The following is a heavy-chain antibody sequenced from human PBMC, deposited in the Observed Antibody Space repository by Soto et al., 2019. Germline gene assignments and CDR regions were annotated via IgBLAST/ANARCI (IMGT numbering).Heavy chain of an antibody. D-gene: IGHD6-25*01. CDR3: AKDRSGKILGRVASN. Sequence: QVQLVESGGGVVQPGRSLRLSCAASGFTFSSYGMHWVRQAPGKGLEWVAVISYDGSNKYYADSVKGRFTISRDNSKNTLYLQMNSLRAEDTAVYYCAKDRSGKILGRVASNWGQGTLVTVSS. V-gene: IGHV3-30*18. CDR1: GFTFSSYG. CDR2: ISYDGSNK. J-gene: IGHJ4*02.